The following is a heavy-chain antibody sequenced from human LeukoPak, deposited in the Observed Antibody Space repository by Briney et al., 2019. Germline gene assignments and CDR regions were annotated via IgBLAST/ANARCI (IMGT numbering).Heavy chain of an antibody. J-gene: IGHJ3*02. CDR2: IIPIFGTA. V-gene: IGHV1-69*05. CDR1: GGTFSSYA. D-gene: IGHD4-23*01. CDR3: ARVGDDYGGFDI. Sequence: SVKVSCEASGGTFSSYAISWVRQAPGQGLEWMGRIIPIFGTANYAQKFQGRVTIATDESTSTAYMELSSLRSEDTAVYYCARVGDDYGGFDIWGQGTMVTVSS.